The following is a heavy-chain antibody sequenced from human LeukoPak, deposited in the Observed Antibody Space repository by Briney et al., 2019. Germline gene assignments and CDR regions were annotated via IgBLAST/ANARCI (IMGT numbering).Heavy chain of an antibody. CDR3: ARLRITHILTGYYNGLFYYYYMDV. CDR1: GGSFSGYY. Sequence: PSETLSLTCAVYGGSFSGYYWSWIRQPPGKGLEWIGEINHSGSTNYNPSLKSRVTISVDTSKNQFSLKLSSVTAADTAVYYCARLRITHILTGYYNGLFYYYYMDVWGKGTTATVSS. J-gene: IGHJ6*03. D-gene: IGHD3-9*01. CDR2: INHSGST. V-gene: IGHV4-34*01.